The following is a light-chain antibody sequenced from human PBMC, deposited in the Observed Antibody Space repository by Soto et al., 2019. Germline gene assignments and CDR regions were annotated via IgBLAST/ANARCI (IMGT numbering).Light chain of an antibody. CDR1: QSVSSSY. Sequence: EIVLTQSPGTLSLSPGERATLSCRASQSVSSSYLAWYQQKPGQAPRLLIYDASNRATGIPARFSGSGSGTDFTLTISSLEPEDFAVYYCQQRSNWPPLTLGGGTNVDIK. V-gene: IGKV3D-20*02. CDR2: DAS. CDR3: QQRSNWPPLT. J-gene: IGKJ4*01.